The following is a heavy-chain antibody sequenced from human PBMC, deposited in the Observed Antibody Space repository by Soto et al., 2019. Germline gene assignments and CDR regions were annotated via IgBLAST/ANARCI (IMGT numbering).Heavy chain of an antibody. J-gene: IGHJ3*01. Sequence: GESLKISCNVSGYSFTTFWISWVRQMPEKGLEWMGRLDPADSFTNYSPSFQGHVTISVDKSINTAYLQWSSLKASDTAIYYCARTLYDNRNYLDALDVWGQGTMVTVSS. D-gene: IGHD3-22*01. CDR2: LDPADSFT. CDR3: ARTLYDNRNYLDALDV. V-gene: IGHV5-10-1*01. CDR1: GYSFTTFW.